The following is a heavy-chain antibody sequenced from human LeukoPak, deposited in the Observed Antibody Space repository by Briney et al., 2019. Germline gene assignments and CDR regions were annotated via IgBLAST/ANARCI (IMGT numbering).Heavy chain of an antibody. Sequence: GGSLRLSCAASGFTFSSYAMSWVRQAPGKGLEWVSAISGSGGSTYYADSVKGRFTISRDNSKNTLYLQMNSLRAEDTAVYYCAKDKDQPLIPHWFDPWGQGTLVTVSS. CDR3: AKDKDQPLIPHWFDP. V-gene: IGHV3-23*01. J-gene: IGHJ5*02. CDR1: GFTFSSYA. CDR2: ISGSGGST. D-gene: IGHD2-2*01.